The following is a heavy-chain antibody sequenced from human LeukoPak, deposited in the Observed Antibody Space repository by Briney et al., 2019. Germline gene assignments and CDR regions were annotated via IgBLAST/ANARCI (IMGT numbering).Heavy chain of an antibody. CDR3: ASSYYDSSALDAFDI. J-gene: IGHJ3*02. D-gene: IGHD3-22*01. CDR2: ISSSSSYI. Sequence: GGSLRLSCAASGFTFSSYSMNWVRQAPGKGLEWVSSISSSSSYIYYADSVKGRFTIPRDNAKNSLYLQMNSLRAEDTAVYYCASSYYDSSALDAFDIWGQGTMVTVSS. CDR1: GFTFSSYS. V-gene: IGHV3-21*01.